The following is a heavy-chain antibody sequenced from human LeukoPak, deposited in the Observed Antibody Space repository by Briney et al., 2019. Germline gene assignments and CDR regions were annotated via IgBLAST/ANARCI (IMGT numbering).Heavy chain of an antibody. Sequence: GGSLRLSCAASGFAFSNYPMTWVRQAPGKGLEWVSAISGSSGDTFYVDSVKGRFTISRDNYKNALYLQMNSLRAEDTAVYFCAKLPWVHYYDGSGYHRAFDSWGQGTLVTVSS. CDR3: AKLPWVHYYDGSGYHRAFDS. CDR1: GFAFSNYP. D-gene: IGHD3-22*01. J-gene: IGHJ4*02. V-gene: IGHV3-23*01. CDR2: ISGSSGDT.